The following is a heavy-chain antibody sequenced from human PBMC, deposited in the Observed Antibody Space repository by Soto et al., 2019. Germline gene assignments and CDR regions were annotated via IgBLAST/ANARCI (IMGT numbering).Heavy chain of an antibody. CDR1: GGTFSSYA. CDR2: IIPIFGTA. V-gene: IGHV1-69*13. Sequence: SVKVSCKASGGTFSSYAISWVRQAPGQGLEWMGGIIPIFGTANYAQKFQGRVTITADESTSTAYMELSSLRSEDTAVYYCARAGITRGYCSGGSCPRYGMDVWGQGTTVTVSS. CDR3: ARAGITRGYCSGGSCPRYGMDV. J-gene: IGHJ6*02. D-gene: IGHD2-15*01.